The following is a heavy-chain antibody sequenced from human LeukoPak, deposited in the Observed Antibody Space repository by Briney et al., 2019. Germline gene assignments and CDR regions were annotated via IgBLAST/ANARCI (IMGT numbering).Heavy chain of an antibody. CDR3: ARDYYDSSGYVGD. CDR1: GFTFSSYA. CDR2: ISYDGSNK. Sequence: GGSLRLSCAASGFTFSSYAMHWVRQAPGKGLEWVAVISYDGSNKYYADSVKGRFTISRDNSKNTLYLQMNSLRAEDTAVYYCARDYYDSSGYVGDWGQGTLVTVSS. V-gene: IGHV3-30*04. D-gene: IGHD3-22*01. J-gene: IGHJ4*02.